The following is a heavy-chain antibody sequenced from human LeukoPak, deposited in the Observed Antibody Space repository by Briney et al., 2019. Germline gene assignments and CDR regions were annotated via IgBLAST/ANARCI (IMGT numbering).Heavy chain of an antibody. CDR2: ISAYNGNT. Sequence: ASVKVSCKASGYTFTSYGISWVRQAPGQGLEWMGWISAYNGNTNYAQKLQGRVTMTTDTSTGTAYMELRSLRSDDTAVYYCARMMGATTVVAFDIWGQGTMVTVSS. J-gene: IGHJ3*02. CDR1: GYTFTSYG. V-gene: IGHV1-18*01. CDR3: ARMMGATTVVAFDI. D-gene: IGHD1-26*01.